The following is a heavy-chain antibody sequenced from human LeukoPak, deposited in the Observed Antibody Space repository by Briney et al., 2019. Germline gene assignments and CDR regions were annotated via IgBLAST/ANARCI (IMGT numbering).Heavy chain of an antibody. CDR1: GFTFDDYG. Sequence: GGSLRLSCAASGFTFDDYGMSWVRQAPGKGLEWVSGINWNGGSTGYADSVKGRFTISRDNAKNSLYLQMNSLRAEDTALYYCARDGALDYGTYYFDYWGQGTLVTVSS. J-gene: IGHJ4*02. CDR2: INWNGGST. D-gene: IGHD4-17*01. V-gene: IGHV3-20*04. CDR3: ARDGALDYGTYYFDY.